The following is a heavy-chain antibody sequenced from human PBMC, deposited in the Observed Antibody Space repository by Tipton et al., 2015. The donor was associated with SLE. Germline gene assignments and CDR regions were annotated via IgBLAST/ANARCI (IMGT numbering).Heavy chain of an antibody. CDR2: IHHSGRT. D-gene: IGHD5-12*01. CDR3: ARQVCHSGSCYFDS. CDR1: GDSISNSDYY. Sequence: TLSLTCTVSGDSISNSDYYWGWIRQPPGKGLEWIGNIHHSGRTYYNPSLISRPTMSVDTSNNQLSLRLSSVTAADTAVYYCARQVCHSGSCYFDSWGQGALVTVSS. J-gene: IGHJ4*02. V-gene: IGHV4-39*07.